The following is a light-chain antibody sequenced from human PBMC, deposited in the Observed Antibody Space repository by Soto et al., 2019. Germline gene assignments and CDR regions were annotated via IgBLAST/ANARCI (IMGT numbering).Light chain of an antibody. Sequence: QPVLTQPPSVSGAPGQRVTISCTGSSSNIGAGYDVHWYQQLPGTAPKLLIYGNSNRPSGVPDRFSGSKSGTSASLAITGLQAEDEADYYCQSYDSSLSGTVVFGGGTTLTVL. CDR3: QSYDSSLSGTVV. CDR1: SSNIGAGYD. CDR2: GNS. V-gene: IGLV1-40*01. J-gene: IGLJ2*01.